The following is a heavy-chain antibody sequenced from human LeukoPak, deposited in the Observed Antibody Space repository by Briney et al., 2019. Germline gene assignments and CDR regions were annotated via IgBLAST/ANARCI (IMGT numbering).Heavy chain of an antibody. Sequence: SETLSLTCTVSGGSISSSSYYWGWIRQPPGKGLEWIGSIYYSGSTYYNPSLKSRVTISVDTSKNQFSLKLSSVTAADTAVYYCARSPLELWFLKWGQGTLVTVSS. CDR3: ARSPLELWFLK. CDR1: GGSISSSSYY. CDR2: IYYSGST. V-gene: IGHV4-39*07. D-gene: IGHD5-18*01. J-gene: IGHJ4*02.